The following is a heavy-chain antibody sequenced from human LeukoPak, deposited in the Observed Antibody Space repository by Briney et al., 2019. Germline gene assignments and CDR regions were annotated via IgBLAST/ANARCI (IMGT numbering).Heavy chain of an antibody. V-gene: IGHV3-23*01. CDR2: ISGSGGST. CDR3: ASRQFANYYFDY. J-gene: IGHJ4*02. Sequence: FSAISGSGGSTYYADSVKGRFTISRDNSKNTLYLQMNSLRAEDTAVYYCASRQFANYYFDYWGQGTLVTVSS. D-gene: IGHD5-24*01.